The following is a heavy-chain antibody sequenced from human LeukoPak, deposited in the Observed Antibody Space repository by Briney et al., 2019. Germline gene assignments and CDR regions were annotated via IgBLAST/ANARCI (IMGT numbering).Heavy chain of an antibody. CDR2: ISGGGDAA. J-gene: IGHJ4*02. CDR1: GNYW. V-gene: IGHV3-23*01. D-gene: IGHD3-22*01. Sequence: QSGGSLRLSCAASGNYWMHWVRQAPGKGLEWVSTISGGGDAAYYADSVKGRFTISRDNSKNTLYLQMNSLRAEDTAVYYCPRKYDSSGYFDYWGRGTLVTVSS. CDR3: PRKYDSSGYFDY.